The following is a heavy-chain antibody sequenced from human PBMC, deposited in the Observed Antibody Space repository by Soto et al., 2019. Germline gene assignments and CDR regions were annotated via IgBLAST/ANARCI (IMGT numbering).Heavy chain of an antibody. CDR3: ARGGVGDIVVVPAANEDAFDI. J-gene: IGHJ3*02. Sequence: SVKVSCKASGGTFSSYAISWVRQAPGQGLEWMGGIIPIFGTANYAQKFQGRVTITADGSTSTAYMELSSLRSEDTAVYYCARGGVGDIVVVPAANEDAFDIWGQGTMVTVSS. CDR2: IIPIFGTA. CDR1: GGTFSSYA. V-gene: IGHV1-69*13. D-gene: IGHD2-2*01.